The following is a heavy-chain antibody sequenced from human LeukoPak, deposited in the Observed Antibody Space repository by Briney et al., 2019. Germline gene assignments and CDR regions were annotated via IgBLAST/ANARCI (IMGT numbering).Heavy chain of an antibody. CDR3: AREGLGGVRWFDP. CDR1: GFTFSSYS. V-gene: IGHV3-20*04. D-gene: IGHD3/OR15-3a*01. CDR2: INWNGGST. J-gene: IGHJ5*02. Sequence: GGSLRLSCAASGFTFSSYSMNWVRQAPGKGLEWVSGINWNGGSTGYADSVKGRFTISRDNAKNSLYLQMNSLRAEDTALYYCAREGLGGVRWFDPWGQGTLVTVSS.